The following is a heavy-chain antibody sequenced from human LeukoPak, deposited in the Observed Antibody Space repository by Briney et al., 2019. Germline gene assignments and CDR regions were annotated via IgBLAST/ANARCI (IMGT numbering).Heavy chain of an antibody. J-gene: IGHJ5*02. CDR2: IYYSGTT. CDR1: GGSISSDGYY. Sequence: PSQTLSLTCTVSGGSISSDGYYWSWIRQHPGKGLEWIGYIYYSGTTYHNPSLKSRVTISVDTSKNQFSLKLSSVTAADTAVYYCARVVGGEWVLLKSSDWFDPWGQGTLVTVSS. V-gene: IGHV4-31*03. CDR3: ARVVGGEWVLLKSSDWFDP. D-gene: IGHD1-26*01.